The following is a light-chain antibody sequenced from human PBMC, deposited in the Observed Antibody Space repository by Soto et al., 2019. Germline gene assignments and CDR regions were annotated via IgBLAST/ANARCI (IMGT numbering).Light chain of an antibody. Sequence: EIVLTQSPGTLSLSPGERATLSCRASQSVSRNYVAWYQHKPGQTPRLLIYGSSSRANGIPDRFRGSGSGTDFTLTISRLEPEDFAVYYCQQFSSYPLTFGGGTKVDIK. CDR1: QSVSRNY. V-gene: IGKV3-20*01. CDR2: GSS. J-gene: IGKJ4*01. CDR3: QQFSSYPLT.